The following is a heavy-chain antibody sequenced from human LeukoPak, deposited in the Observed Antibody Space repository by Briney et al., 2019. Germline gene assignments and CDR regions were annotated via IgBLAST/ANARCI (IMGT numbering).Heavy chain of an antibody. CDR2: VYQSGIT. V-gene: IGHV4-38-2*01. Sequence: SETLSLTCAVSGYSISSGYYWGWIRQPPGKGLEWIGNVYQSGITYYNASLKSRVTISVDTSKNQFSLKLNSVTAADTAVYYCARRYSNSYFDYWGQGTLVTVS. CDR1: GYSISSGYY. J-gene: IGHJ4*02. CDR3: ARRYSNSYFDY. D-gene: IGHD4-11*01.